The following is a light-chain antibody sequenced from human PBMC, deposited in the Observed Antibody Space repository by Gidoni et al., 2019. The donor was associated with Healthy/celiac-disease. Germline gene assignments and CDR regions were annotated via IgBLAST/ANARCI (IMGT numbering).Light chain of an antibody. CDR3: QQRSNWPKGT. J-gene: IGKJ4*01. CDR2: DAS. V-gene: IGKV3-11*01. Sequence: EIVLTQSPATLSLSPGERATLSCRASQSVSSYLAWYQQKPGQAPRLLIYDASNRATGIPARFSGSGSVTDFTLTISSLEPEDFAVYYCQQRSNWPKGTFGGGTKVEIK. CDR1: QSVSSY.